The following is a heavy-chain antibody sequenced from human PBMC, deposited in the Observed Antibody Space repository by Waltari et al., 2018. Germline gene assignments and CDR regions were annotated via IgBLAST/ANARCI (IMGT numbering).Heavy chain of an antibody. J-gene: IGHJ6*02. D-gene: IGHD2-8*02. CDR1: GGSLRGYY. Sequence: QVHLQQWGAGLLRPSETLSLICAVYGGSLRGYYWGWIRQPPGKGLEWIGEINHSPNSNYNPSLRSRVHMSIATSQNQCSLQLTSVTAADTGVYYCVRLEDCTGPGGNCYSGAPFAVDVWGQGTTVTVPS. V-gene: IGHV4-34*01. CDR3: VRLEDCTGPGGNCYSGAPFAVDV. CDR2: INHSPNS.